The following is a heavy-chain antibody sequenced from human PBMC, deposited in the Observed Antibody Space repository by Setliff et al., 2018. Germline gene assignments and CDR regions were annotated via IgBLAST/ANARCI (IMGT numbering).Heavy chain of an antibody. CDR2: IYIGGRA. J-gene: IGHJ6*03. CDR3: AREQWLDPPGYYYMDV. V-gene: IGHV4-4*07. D-gene: IGHD6-19*01. CDR1: GGSISSYY. Sequence: SETLSLTCTVSGGSISSYYWSWIRQPAGKGLEWIGHIYIGGRANYNPSLKSRVTMSIDTSKNQFSLKLNSVTAADTAVYYCAREQWLDPPGYYYMDVWAKGTTVTVSS.